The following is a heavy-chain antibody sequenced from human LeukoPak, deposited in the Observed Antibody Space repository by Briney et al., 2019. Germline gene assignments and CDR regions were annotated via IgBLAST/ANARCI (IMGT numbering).Heavy chain of an antibody. CDR1: GGSISSYY. V-gene: IGHV4-59*12. D-gene: IGHD3-9*01. CDR3: ARAGVGLYDILTGEFDY. CDR2: IYYSGST. J-gene: IGHJ4*02. Sequence: SETLSLTCTVSGGSISSYYWSWIRQPPGKGLEWIGYIYYSGSTNYNPSLKSRVTISVDKSKNQFSLKLSSVTAADTAVYYCARAGVGLYDILTGEFDYWGQGTLVTVSS.